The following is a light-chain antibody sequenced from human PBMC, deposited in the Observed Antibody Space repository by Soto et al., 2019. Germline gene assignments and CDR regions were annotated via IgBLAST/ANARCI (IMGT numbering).Light chain of an antibody. CDR1: QSVSSNY. CDR2: GAS. CDR3: QQYADSPFT. Sequence: EIVLTQSPGTLSLSPGQRATLSCRASQSVSSNYLAWYQQKPGQTPRLLIYGASIRATGMPDRFSGSGSGTDFTLTISRLEPEDFAVYYCQQYADSPFTFGGGTKVEI. V-gene: IGKV3-20*01. J-gene: IGKJ4*01.